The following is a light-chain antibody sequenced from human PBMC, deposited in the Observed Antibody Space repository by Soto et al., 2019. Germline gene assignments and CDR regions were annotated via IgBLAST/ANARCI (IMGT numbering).Light chain of an antibody. CDR3: QTFDSSLTISWV. J-gene: IGLJ3*02. V-gene: IGLV1-40*01. CDR2: GDS. CDR1: SSNIGRGYD. Sequence: QSVLTQPPAVSGAPGQRVTISCTGSSSNIGRGYDVHWYQQFPGSAPRLLLSGDSNRPSGVPDRVSGSRSGTSASLAITGLQAEDEADYYCQTFDSSLTISWVFGGGTKLTVL.